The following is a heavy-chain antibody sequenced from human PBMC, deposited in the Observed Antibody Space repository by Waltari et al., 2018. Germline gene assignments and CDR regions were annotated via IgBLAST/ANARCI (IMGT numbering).Heavy chain of an antibody. CDR3: AREYQLLPLGAFDY. V-gene: IGHV4-34*01. CDR2: INHSEST. D-gene: IGHD2-2*01. J-gene: IGHJ4*02. Sequence: QVQLQQWGAGLLKPSETLSLTCAVYGGSFSGYYWSWIRQPPGKGLEWIGEINHSESTNYNPSLKSRVTISGDTSKNQFSLKLSSVTAADTAVYYCAREYQLLPLGAFDYWGQGTLVTVSS. CDR1: GGSFSGYY.